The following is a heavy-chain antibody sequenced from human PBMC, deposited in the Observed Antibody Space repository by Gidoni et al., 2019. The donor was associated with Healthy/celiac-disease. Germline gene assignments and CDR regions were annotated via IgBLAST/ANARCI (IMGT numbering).Heavy chain of an antibody. V-gene: IGHV4-34*01. Sequence: QVQLQQWGAGLLKPSETLSLTCAVYGGSFSGYSWSWIRQPPGKGLEWIGEINHSGSTNYNPSLKSRVTISVDTSKNQFSLKLSSVTAADTAVYYCARGRIVGATANYYYYYGMDVWGQGTTVTVSS. CDR3: ARGRIVGATANYYYYYGMDV. CDR2: INHSGST. J-gene: IGHJ6*02. CDR1: GGSFSGYS. D-gene: IGHD1-26*01.